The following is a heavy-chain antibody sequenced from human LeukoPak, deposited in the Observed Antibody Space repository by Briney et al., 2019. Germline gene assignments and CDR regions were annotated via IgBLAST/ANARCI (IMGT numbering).Heavy chain of an antibody. J-gene: IGHJ4*02. CDR2: ISSSDDGT. CDR3: ANIKALDY. Sequence: QTGGSLRLSCAASGFSLSSYAMSWVRQAPGKGLEWVSAISSSDDGTYHAGSVRGRFTISRDNSKNTLYLQMNSLRAEDTAVYYCANIKALDYWGQGTLVTVSS. CDR1: GFSLSSYA. V-gene: IGHV3-23*01.